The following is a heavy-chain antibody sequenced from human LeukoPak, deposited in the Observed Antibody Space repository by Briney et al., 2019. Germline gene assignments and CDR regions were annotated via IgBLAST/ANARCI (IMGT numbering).Heavy chain of an antibody. CDR1: GYSFTSYW. CDR3: ARRVVVASTSLGDFDY. J-gene: IGHJ4*02. V-gene: IGHV5-51*01. D-gene: IGHD2-15*01. Sequence: GESLKISCKGSGYSFTSYWIGWVRQMPGKGLEWMGIICPGDSDTRYSPSFQGLVTISADKSISTTYLQWRSLKASDTAMFFCARRVVVASTSLGDFDYWGQGTLVTVSS. CDR2: ICPGDSDT.